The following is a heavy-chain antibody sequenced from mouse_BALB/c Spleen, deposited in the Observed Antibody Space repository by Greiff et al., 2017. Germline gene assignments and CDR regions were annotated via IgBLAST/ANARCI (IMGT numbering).Heavy chain of an antibody. V-gene: IGHV14-1*02. Sequence: VQLKESGAELVRPGALVKLSCKASGFNIKDYYMHWVKQRPEQGLEWIGWIDPENGNTIYDPKFQGKASITADTSSNTAYLQLSSLTSEDTAVYYCAFITTDPWFAYWGQGTLVTVSA. D-gene: IGHD1-1*01. J-gene: IGHJ3*01. CDR3: AFITTDPWFAY. CDR1: GFNIKDYY. CDR2: IDPENGNT.